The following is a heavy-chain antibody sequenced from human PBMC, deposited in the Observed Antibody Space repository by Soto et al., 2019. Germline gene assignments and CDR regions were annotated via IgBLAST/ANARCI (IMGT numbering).Heavy chain of an antibody. J-gene: IGHJ6*02. CDR2: IYPGDSDT. Sequence: GESLKISCKGSGYTFTDYWIGWVRQLPGKGLEWMGIIYPGDSDTRYSPSFQGHVTITVDKSTNTAYLQWNTLRASDTAMYYCARHTSNFRYYYYAIDVCDQETTVTASS. V-gene: IGHV5-51*01. D-gene: IGHD2-2*01. CDR1: GYTFTDYW. CDR3: ARHTSNFRYYYYAIDV.